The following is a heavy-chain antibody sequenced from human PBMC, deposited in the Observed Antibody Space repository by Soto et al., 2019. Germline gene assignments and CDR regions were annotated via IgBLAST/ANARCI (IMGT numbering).Heavy chain of an antibody. CDR3: ASSYCSGGSCYKGAFDI. J-gene: IGHJ3*02. D-gene: IGHD2-15*01. CDR1: GGSISSGGYY. Sequence: SETLSLTCTVSGGSISSGGYYWSWIRQHPGKGLEWIGYIYYSGSTYYNPSLKSRVTISVDTSKNQFSLKLSSVTAADTAVYYCASSYCSGGSCYKGAFDIWGQGTMVTVS. V-gene: IGHV4-31*03. CDR2: IYYSGST.